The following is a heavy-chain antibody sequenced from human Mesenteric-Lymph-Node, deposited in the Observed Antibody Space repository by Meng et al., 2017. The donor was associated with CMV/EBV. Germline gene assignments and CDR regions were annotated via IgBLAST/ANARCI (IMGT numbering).Heavy chain of an antibody. D-gene: IGHD5-12*01. CDR2: VSWDGANT. CDR3: AKDIFLGKVAVDSGIYGVDV. CDR1: GFTFDDYA. J-gene: IGHJ6*02. V-gene: IGHV3-43D*03. Sequence: GESLKISCAASGFTFDDYAMHWVRQDPGKGLEWVSLVSWDGANTYYADSVKGRFTISRDNTKNSLYLQMNSLRAEDTAVYYCAKDIFLGKVAVDSGIYGVDVWGQGTTVTVSS.